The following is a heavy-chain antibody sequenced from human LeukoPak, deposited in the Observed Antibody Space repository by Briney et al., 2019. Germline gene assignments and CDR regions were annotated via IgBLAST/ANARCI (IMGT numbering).Heavy chain of an antibody. D-gene: IGHD1-1*01. CDR2: VNWNGIST. Sequence: GGSLRLSCAASGFTFDDYGMSWVRQAPGKGLEWVSGVNWNGISTTYADSVKGRFTISRDNAKNSLYLQMNSLRAVDTAVYYCARGPSRTERAHFDSWGQGTLVTVSS. CDR3: ARGPSRTERAHFDS. V-gene: IGHV3-20*04. CDR1: GFTFDDYG. J-gene: IGHJ4*02.